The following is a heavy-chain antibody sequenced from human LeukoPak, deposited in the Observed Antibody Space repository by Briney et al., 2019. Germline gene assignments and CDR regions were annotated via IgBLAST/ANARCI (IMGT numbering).Heavy chain of an antibody. V-gene: IGHV4-4*07. CDR1: GGSISNYY. J-gene: IGHJ4*02. Sequence: ETLSLTRTVSGGSISNYYWSWIRQPAGKGLEWIGRIYTRGNTNYNPSLKSRVTMSVDTPKNEVSLKLTSVTAADTAVYFCARGGGTNDDFWSGYAYSFDYWGQGALVTVSS. CDR3: ARGGGTNDDFWSGYAYSFDY. D-gene: IGHD3-3*01. CDR2: IYTRGNT.